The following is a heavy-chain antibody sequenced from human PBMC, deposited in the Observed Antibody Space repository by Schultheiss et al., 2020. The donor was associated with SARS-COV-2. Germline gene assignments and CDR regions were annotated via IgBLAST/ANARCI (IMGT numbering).Heavy chain of an antibody. Sequence: SVKVSCKASGYTFTSYGISWVRQAPGQGLEWMGGIIPMFGTINYAQRFQGRVTITADKSTGTAYMELSSLTSEDTAVYYCAGRSVLGTSVWGEGTTVTVSS. CDR2: IIPMFGTI. V-gene: IGHV1-69*06. D-gene: IGHD1-14*01. J-gene: IGHJ6*04. CDR3: AGRSVLGTSV. CDR1: GYTFTSYG.